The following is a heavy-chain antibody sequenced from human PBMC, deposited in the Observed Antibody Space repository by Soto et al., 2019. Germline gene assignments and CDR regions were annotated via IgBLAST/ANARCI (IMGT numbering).Heavy chain of an antibody. Sequence: QVQLQESGPGLVKPSGTLSLTCAVSSGSISSSNWWSWVRQPPGKGLEWIGEIYHSGSTNYNPSLKRRVTISVDKSKNQFSLKLSSVTAADTAVYFCARVGGIRYYFDYWGQGTLVTVSS. CDR1: SGSISSSNW. J-gene: IGHJ4*02. D-gene: IGHD3-16*01. CDR2: IYHSGST. CDR3: ARVGGIRYYFDY. V-gene: IGHV4-4*02.